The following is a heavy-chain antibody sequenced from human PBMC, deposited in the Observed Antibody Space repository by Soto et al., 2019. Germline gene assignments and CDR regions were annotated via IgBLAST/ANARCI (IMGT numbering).Heavy chain of an antibody. CDR2: IWYDGSNK. CDR1: GFTFSSYG. CDR3: ARELNSGSYPGD. J-gene: IGHJ4*02. D-gene: IGHD1-26*01. Sequence: QVQLVESGGGVVQPGRSLRLSCAASGFTFSSYGMHWVRQAPGKGLEWVAVIWYDGSNKYYADSVKGRFIISRDNSKNTLYLQMNSLRAEDTAVYYCARELNSGSYPGDWGQGTLVTVSS. V-gene: IGHV3-33*01.